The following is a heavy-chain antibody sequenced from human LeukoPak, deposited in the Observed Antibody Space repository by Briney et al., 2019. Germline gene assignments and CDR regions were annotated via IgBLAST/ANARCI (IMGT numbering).Heavy chain of an antibody. Sequence: GGSLRLSCAASGFTVSSNYMSWVRQAPGKGLEWVSVIYSGGSTYYADSVKGRFTISRDNSKNTLYLQMNSLRAEDTAVYYCARSNCSSTSCYSYYGMDVWGQGTTVTVSS. CDR2: IYSGGST. D-gene: IGHD2-2*01. V-gene: IGHV3-53*01. CDR1: GFTVSSNY. CDR3: ARSNCSSTSCYSYYGMDV. J-gene: IGHJ6*02.